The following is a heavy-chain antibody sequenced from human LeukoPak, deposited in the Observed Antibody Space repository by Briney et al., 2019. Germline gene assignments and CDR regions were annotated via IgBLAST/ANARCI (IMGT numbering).Heavy chain of an antibody. CDR1: GFTVSSNY. CDR3: ARDWDCSRSSCYDAFDI. V-gene: IGHV3-53*01. Sequence: GGSLRLSCAASGFTVSSNYMSWVRQAPGKGLEWVSVIYSGGSTYYADSVRGRFTISRDNSKNTLYLQVNSLRVEDTAVYYCARDWDCSRSSCYDAFDIWGQGTMVTVSS. D-gene: IGHD2-2*01. CDR2: IYSGGST. J-gene: IGHJ3*02.